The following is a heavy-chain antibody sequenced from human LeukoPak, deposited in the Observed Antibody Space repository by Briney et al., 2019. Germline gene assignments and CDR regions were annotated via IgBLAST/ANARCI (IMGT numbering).Heavy chain of an antibody. CDR3: ARYTYYDILSGWFDP. CDR1: GYTFTGYY. D-gene: IGHD3-9*01. J-gene: IGHJ5*02. V-gene: IGHV1-2*02. CDR2: INPNSGGT. Sequence: GASVKVSCKASGYTFTGYYMHWVRQAPGQGLEWMGWINPNSGGTNYAQKFQGRVTMTRDMSTSTVYMELSSLRSEDTAVYYCARYTYYDILSGWFDPWGQGTLVTVSS.